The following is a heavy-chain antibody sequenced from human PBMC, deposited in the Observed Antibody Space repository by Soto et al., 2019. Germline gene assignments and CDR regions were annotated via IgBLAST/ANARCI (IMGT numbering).Heavy chain of an antibody. CDR2: ISYDGSIK. D-gene: IGHD3-22*01. V-gene: IGHV3-30-3*01. J-gene: IGHJ6*02. Sequence: LRLSCAASGFTFNSYAMHWVRQAPGKGLEWVAIISYDGSIKYYADSVKGRFTISRDNSKNTLYLQMSSLRIEDTAVYYCARRYYDSSGYHSGYYYGMDVWGQGTTVTVSS. CDR3: ARRYYDSSGYHSGYYYGMDV. CDR1: GFTFNSYA.